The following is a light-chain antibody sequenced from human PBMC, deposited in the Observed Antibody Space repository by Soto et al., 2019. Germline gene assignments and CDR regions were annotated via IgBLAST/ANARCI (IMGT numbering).Light chain of an antibody. CDR2: GAS. CDR3: QQYGSSPIT. J-gene: IGKJ5*01. Sequence: EIMLTQSPGTLSLSPGESATLSCRASQTLTNNYLAWYQQKPGQAPRVLIYGASYRATGIPVRFSGSGSGTHFALTSSRLEPVDFAVYSCQQYGSSPITLRHRTRLEIK. V-gene: IGKV3-20*01. CDR1: QTLTNNY.